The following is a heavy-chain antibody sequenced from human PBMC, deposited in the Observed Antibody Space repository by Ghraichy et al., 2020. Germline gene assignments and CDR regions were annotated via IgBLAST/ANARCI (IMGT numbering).Heavy chain of an antibody. Sequence: SLNISCEASGFIFGSYAMHWVRQAPGKGLEWVSGVLGGSSHTFYADSLKGRFTISRDNSKNMLYLQMNSLRVDDTAIYFCAKEGHGWSTEVGPFDIWGQGTMVTVS. CDR1: GFIFGSYA. CDR3: AKEGHGWSTEVGPFDI. CDR2: VLGGSSHT. V-gene: IGHV3-23*01. J-gene: IGHJ3*02. D-gene: IGHD3-3*01.